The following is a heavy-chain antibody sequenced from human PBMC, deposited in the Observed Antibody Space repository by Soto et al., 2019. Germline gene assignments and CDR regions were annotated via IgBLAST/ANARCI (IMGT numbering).Heavy chain of an antibody. J-gene: IGHJ5*02. CDR3: ARDGVRYFDWPKRDGWFDP. D-gene: IGHD3-9*01. CDR1: GYTFTSYY. CDR2: INPSGGST. V-gene: IGHV1-46*01. Sequence: ASVKVSCKASGYTFTSYYMHWVRQAPGQGLEWMGIINPSGGSTSYAQKFQGRVTMTRDTSTSTVYMELSSLRSEDTAVYYCARDGVRYFDWPKRDGWFDPWGQGALVTVSS.